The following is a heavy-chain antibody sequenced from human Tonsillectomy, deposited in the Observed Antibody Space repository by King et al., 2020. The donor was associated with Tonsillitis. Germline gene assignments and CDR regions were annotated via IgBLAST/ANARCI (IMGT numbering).Heavy chain of an antibody. CDR2: ISGDGRRT. CDR3: ASLKDDQGAYFPHY. D-gene: IGHD2/OR15-2a*01. V-gene: IGHV3-23*04. J-gene: IGHJ4*02. CDR1: RIIFNNYA. Sequence: VQLVEPGGGLVQPGGSLKLSCTASRIIFNNYAMSWVRQAPGKGIEWGSSISGDGRRTYFARLVNGRFTISRDNPENTVSLQMNSLKVEDTASYYCASLKDDQGAYFPHYWGQGTLVTVSS.